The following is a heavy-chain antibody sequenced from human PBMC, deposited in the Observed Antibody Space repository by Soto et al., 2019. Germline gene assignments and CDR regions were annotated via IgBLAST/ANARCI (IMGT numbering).Heavy chain of an antibody. Sequence: VHLVESGGGVAQPGRSLRLSCAVSGFTFSAYGMHWVRQAPGKGLEWVALISYDGSEKLYADSVKGRFTISRDNSKNTLSLQLNSLRTEDTAVYYCAKDRYNNFSDSSGYHDYWGQGTLVTVSS. V-gene: IGHV3-30*18. CDR2: ISYDGSEK. CDR1: GFTFSAYG. CDR3: AKDRYNNFSDSSGYHDY. D-gene: IGHD3-22*01. J-gene: IGHJ4*02.